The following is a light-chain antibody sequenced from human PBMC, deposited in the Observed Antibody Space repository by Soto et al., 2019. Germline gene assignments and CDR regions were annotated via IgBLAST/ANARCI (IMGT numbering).Light chain of an antibody. V-gene: IGKV3-15*01. Sequence: VLTQSPATPSAPPGEGVALSCRTSQCIGDTLAWNQHTPGQTPRLLIYGASTRATGVPARVSVSRADPEFTLSIKGAPPNHFGNNYCAPCNDGPLTVGGGTKVDI. J-gene: IGKJ4*01. CDR2: GAS. CDR1: QCIGDT. CDR3: APCNDGPLT.